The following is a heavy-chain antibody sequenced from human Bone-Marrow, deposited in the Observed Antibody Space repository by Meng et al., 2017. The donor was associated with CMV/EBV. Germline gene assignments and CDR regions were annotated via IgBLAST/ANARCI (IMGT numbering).Heavy chain of an antibody. Sequence: GGSLRLSCAASGFTFSSYLMSWVRQAPGKGLEWVANIKQDGGEKSYVDSVKGRFTISRDNAKNSLYLQMNSLRAEDTAVYYCARAVAGDIDYWGQGTLVTVSS. CDR2: IKQDGGEK. V-gene: IGHV3-7*01. CDR3: ARAVAGDIDY. CDR1: GFTFSSYL. J-gene: IGHJ4*02. D-gene: IGHD6-19*01.